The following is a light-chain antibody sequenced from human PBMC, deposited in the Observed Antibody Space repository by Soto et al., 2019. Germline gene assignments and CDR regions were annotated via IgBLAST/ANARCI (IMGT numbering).Light chain of an antibody. CDR1: QSVFNNY. CDR2: AAS. J-gene: IGKJ5*01. Sequence: EVLLTESPGTLSLSPGERATISCRASQSVFNNYLAWYQQKPGQAPRLLIYAASSRATDIPDRVSGIGSGTHFTLTISRLEPEDSAVYYCQQYGSSHTITLGQGTRLEIK. CDR3: QQYGSSHTIT. V-gene: IGKV3-20*01.